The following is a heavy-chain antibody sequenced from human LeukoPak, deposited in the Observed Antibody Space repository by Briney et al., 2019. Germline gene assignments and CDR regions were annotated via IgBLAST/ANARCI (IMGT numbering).Heavy chain of an antibody. CDR2: FDPGDGET. J-gene: IGHJ4*02. Sequence: ASVKVSCKVSGYTLTELSMHWVRQAPGKGLEWMGGFDPGDGETIYAQKFQGRVTMTEDTSTDTAYMELSSLRSEDTAVYYCATKVLRSGYTYGFGNYWGQGTLVTVSS. CDR3: ATKVLRSGYTYGFGNY. D-gene: IGHD5-18*01. V-gene: IGHV1-24*01. CDR1: GYTLTELS.